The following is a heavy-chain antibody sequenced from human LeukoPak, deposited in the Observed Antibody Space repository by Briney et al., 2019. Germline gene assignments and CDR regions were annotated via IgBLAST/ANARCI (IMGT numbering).Heavy chain of an antibody. CDR1: GYRFTSYW. CDR3: ARGGSSSWYKEVNWFDP. D-gene: IGHD6-13*01. V-gene: IGHV5-51*01. Sequence: GESLKISCKGSGYRFTSYWIGWVRQMPGKGLEWMGIIYPGDSDTRYSPSFQGQVTISADKSISTAYLQWSSLKASDTAMYYCARGGSSSWYKEVNWFDPWGQGTLVTVSS. CDR2: IYPGDSDT. J-gene: IGHJ5*02.